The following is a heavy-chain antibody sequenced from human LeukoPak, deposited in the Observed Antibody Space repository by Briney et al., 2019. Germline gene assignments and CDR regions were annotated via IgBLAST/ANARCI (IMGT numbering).Heavy chain of an antibody. CDR2: IYSGGRT. CDR3: ASSSSYDYVWGSPFDASDI. V-gene: IGHV3-53*01. J-gene: IGHJ3*02. CDR1: GFTVSSNY. Sequence: GGSLRLSCAASGFTVSSNYMSWVRQAPGKGLEWVSAIYSGGRTYYADSVKGRFTISRDNSKNTLYLQMNSLRAEDTAVYYCASSSSYDYVWGSPFDASDIWGQGTKVTVSS. D-gene: IGHD3-16*01.